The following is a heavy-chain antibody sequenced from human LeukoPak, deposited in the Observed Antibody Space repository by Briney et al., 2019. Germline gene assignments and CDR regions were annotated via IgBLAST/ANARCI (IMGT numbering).Heavy chain of an antibody. CDR2: ISSSGSTI. J-gene: IGHJ4*02. CDR3: ARGATVITKQSFHS. CDR1: GFTFSSYE. Sequence: GGSLRLSCAASGFTFSSYEMNWVRQAPGEGLEWVSYISSSGSTIYYADSVKGRFTISRDNAKNSLYLQMNSLRGEDTAVYYCARGATVITKQSFHSWGQGTLVTVSS. V-gene: IGHV3-48*03. D-gene: IGHD4-17*01.